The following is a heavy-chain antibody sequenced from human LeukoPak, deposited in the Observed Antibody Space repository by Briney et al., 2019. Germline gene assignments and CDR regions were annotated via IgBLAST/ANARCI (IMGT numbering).Heavy chain of an antibody. D-gene: IGHD3-22*01. CDR2: IYYSGCT. Sequence: SETLSLTCTVSGGSISSGGYYWSWIRQHPGKGLEWIGYIYYSGCTYYNPSLKSRVTISVDTSKYQFSLKLSSVTAADTAVYYCARGTTYYYDSSGYRWGQGTLVTVSS. V-gene: IGHV4-31*03. J-gene: IGHJ4*02. CDR1: GGSISSGGYY. CDR3: ARGTTYYYDSSGYR.